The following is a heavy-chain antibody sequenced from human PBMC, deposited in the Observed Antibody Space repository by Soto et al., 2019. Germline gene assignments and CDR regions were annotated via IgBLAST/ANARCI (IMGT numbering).Heavy chain of an antibody. Sequence: ASVKVSCKASGYSFTDYHIHWVRQAPGQGLEWLGRINPKSGGTSTAQKFQGWVTMTRDRSISTVYMELTRLRSDDTAVYFCARGHSTDCSNGVCSFFYNHEMDVWGQGTTDTVS. CDR1: GYSFTDYH. CDR3: ARGHSTDCSNGVCSFFYNHEMDV. D-gene: IGHD2-8*01. J-gene: IGHJ6*02. V-gene: IGHV1-2*04. CDR2: INPKSGGT.